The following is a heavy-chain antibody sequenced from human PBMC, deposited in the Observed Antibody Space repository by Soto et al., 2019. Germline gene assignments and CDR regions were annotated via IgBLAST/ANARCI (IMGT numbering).Heavy chain of an antibody. V-gene: IGHV4-31*03. J-gene: IGHJ4*02. Sequence: PSETLSLTCTVSGGSISSGGYYWSWIRQHPGKGLEWIGYIYYSGSTYYNPSLKSRVTISVDTSKNQFSLKLSSVTAADTAVYYCARAGGNYFRFRQKFDYRGQGTPVTVSS. CDR2: IYYSGST. D-gene: IGHD4-4*01. CDR3: ARAGGNYFRFRQKFDY. CDR1: GGSISSGGYY.